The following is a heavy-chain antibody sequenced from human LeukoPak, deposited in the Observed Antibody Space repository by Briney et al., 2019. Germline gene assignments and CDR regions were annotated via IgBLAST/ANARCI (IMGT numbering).Heavy chain of an antibody. J-gene: IGHJ4*02. V-gene: IGHV1-18*01. CDR2: ISAYNGNT. D-gene: IGHD3-16*02. Sequence: ASVKVSCKASGYTFTSYGIGWVRQAPGQGLEWMGWISAYNGNTNYAQKLQGRVTMTTDTSTSTAYMELRSLRSDDTAVYYCARRTFYVWGSYRSYYFDYWGQGTLVTVSS. CDR3: ARRTFYVWGSYRSYYFDY. CDR1: GYTFTSYG.